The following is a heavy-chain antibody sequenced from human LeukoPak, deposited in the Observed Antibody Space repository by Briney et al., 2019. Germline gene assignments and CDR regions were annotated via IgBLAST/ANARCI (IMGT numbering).Heavy chain of an antibody. Sequence: GGSLRLSCEASGFTVSSDYMSWVRQAPGKGLEWVSTIYSGGNTDYADSVKGRFTISRDNSKNMLYLQMNSQRAEDTAVYHCSREGRVSGSSETPFDTWGQGTLVTVSS. CDR2: IYSGGNT. J-gene: IGHJ4*02. CDR1: GFTVSSDY. V-gene: IGHV3-53*01. D-gene: IGHD3-10*01. CDR3: SREGRVSGSSETPFDT.